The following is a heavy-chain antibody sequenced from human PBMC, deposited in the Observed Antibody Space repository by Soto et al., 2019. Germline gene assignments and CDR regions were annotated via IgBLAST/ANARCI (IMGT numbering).Heavy chain of an antibody. Sequence: GASVKVSCKASGYTFTSYAMHWVRQAPGQRLEWMGWINADNGNTNYAQKLQGRVTMTTDTSTSTAYMELRSLRSDDTAVYYCARGSITMIVVAPSYYGMDVWGQGTTVTVSS. V-gene: IGHV1-3*01. D-gene: IGHD3-22*01. CDR1: GYTFTSYA. CDR3: ARGSITMIVVAPSYYGMDV. J-gene: IGHJ6*02. CDR2: INADNGNT.